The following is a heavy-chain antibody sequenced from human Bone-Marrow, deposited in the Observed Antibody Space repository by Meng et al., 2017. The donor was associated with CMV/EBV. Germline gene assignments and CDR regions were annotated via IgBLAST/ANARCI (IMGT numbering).Heavy chain of an antibody. CDR3: AKDSGSYYYYGMDV. CDR1: GFTFDDYA. V-gene: IGHV3-9*03. CDR2: ISWNSGSI. J-gene: IGHJ6*02. Sequence: GGSLRLSCAASGFTFDDYAMHWVRQAPGKGLEWVSGISWNSGSIGYADSVKGRFTISRDNAKNSLYLQMNSLRAEDMALYYCAKDSGSYYYYGMDVWGQGTTVTVSS. D-gene: IGHD1-26*01.